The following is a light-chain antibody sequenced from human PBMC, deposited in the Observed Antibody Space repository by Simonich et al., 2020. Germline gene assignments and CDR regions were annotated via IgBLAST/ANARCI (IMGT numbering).Light chain of an antibody. CDR3: QQYGSSTGT. CDR1: QSVSSSY. J-gene: IGKJ1*01. Sequence: EIVLTQSPGTLSLSPGERATLSCRAGQSVSSSYLAWYHQKPGQAPRLLIYGASSRATGIPDMFSGSGSGTDFTLTISRLGPEDFAVYYCQQYGSSTGTFGQGTKVEIK. CDR2: GAS. V-gene: IGKV3-20*01.